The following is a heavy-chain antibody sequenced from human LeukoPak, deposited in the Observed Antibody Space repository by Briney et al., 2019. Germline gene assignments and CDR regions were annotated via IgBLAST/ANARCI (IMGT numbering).Heavy chain of an antibody. CDR3: ARTPIFGVVIDYYYYMDV. CDR1: GDSISSYY. CDR2: IYTSGST. V-gene: IGHV4-4*07. J-gene: IGHJ6*03. D-gene: IGHD3-3*01. Sequence: SETLSLTCTVSGDSISSYYWSWIRQPAGKGLEWIGRIYTSGSTNYNPSLKSRVTMSVGTSKNQFSLKLSSVTAADTAVYYCARTPIFGVVIDYYYYMDVWGKGTTVTVSS.